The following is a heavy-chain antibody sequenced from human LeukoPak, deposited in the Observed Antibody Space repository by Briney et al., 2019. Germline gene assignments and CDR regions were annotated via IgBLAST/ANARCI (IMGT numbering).Heavy chain of an antibody. CDR3: ARDRQGLTAGANNWFDP. Sequence: ASVKVSCKASGYTFTDYYMHWVRQAPGQGLEWMGWVNPNSDDTNYAQKFQGRVTTTRDTSITTAYMELRTLRSDDTAVYYCARDRQGLTAGANNWFDPWGQGTLVSVSS. D-gene: IGHD6-13*01. V-gene: IGHV1-2*02. CDR2: VNPNSDDT. J-gene: IGHJ5*02. CDR1: GYTFTDYY.